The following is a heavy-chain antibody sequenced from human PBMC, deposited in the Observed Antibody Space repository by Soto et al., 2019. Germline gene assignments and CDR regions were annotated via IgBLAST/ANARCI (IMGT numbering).Heavy chain of an antibody. CDR1: GFTFSSYG. D-gene: IGHD2-15*01. CDR3: AKDRRVVATSYDAFDI. V-gene: IGHV3-30*18. CDR2: ISYDGSNK. Sequence: QVQLVESGGGVVQPGRSLRLSCAASGFTFSSYGMHWVRQAPGKGLEWVAVISYDGSNKYYADSVKGRFTISRDNSKNTLYLQMNSLRAEDTAVYYCAKDRRVVATSYDAFDIWGQGTMVTVSS. J-gene: IGHJ3*02.